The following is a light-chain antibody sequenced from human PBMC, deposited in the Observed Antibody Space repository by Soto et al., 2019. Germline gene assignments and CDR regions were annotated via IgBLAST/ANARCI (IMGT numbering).Light chain of an antibody. CDR2: ANF. V-gene: IGLV1-40*01. J-gene: IGLJ1*01. CDR3: QSYDNSLSGYV. CDR1: SSNIGAGYD. Sequence: QSVLTQPPSVSGAPGQRVTISCTGSSSNIGAGYDVHWYQQVPGTAPRLLIYANFNRPSGVPDRFSGSKSGTSASLAITGLQAEDEADYYCQSYDNSLSGYVFGPGTKVTVL.